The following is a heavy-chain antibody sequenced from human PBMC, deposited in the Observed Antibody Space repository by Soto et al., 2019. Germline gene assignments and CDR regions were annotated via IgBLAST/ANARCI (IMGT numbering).Heavy chain of an antibody. CDR2: IYYSGGT. D-gene: IGHD3-22*01. V-gene: IGHV4-59*01. J-gene: IGHJ4*02. Sequence: SETLSLTCTVSGGSISSYYWSWIRQPPGKGLEWIGYIYYSGGTNYNPSLKSRVTISVDTSKNQFSLKLTSVTAADTAVYFCTRGGIYYYDSSGYHDYWGQGALVTVSS. CDR3: TRGGIYYYDSSGYHDY. CDR1: GGSISSYY.